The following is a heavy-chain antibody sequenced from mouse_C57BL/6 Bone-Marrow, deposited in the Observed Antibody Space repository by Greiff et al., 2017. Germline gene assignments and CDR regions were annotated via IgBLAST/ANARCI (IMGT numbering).Heavy chain of an antibody. CDR2: IDPSDSYT. CDR1: GYTFTSYW. V-gene: IGHV1-69*01. CDR3: ARVRTTVVSYYAMVY. Sequence: QVQLQQPGAELVMPGASVKLSCKASGYTFTSYWMHWVKQRPGQGLEWIGEIDPSDSYTNYNQKFKGKSTLTVDKSSSTAYMQLSSLTSEYSAVYYCARVRTTVVSYYAMVYWGQGTSVTVSS. J-gene: IGHJ4*01. D-gene: IGHD1-1*01.